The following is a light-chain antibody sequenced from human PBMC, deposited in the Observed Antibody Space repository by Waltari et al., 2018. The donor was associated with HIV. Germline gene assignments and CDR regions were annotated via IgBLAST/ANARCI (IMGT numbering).Light chain of an antibody. Sequence: QSALTQPASVSGSPGQSITIPCTGTSRDVGSYNLVSWYQQHPGKAPKLMIYEVSKRPSGVSNRFSGSKSGNTASLTISGLQAEDEADYYCCSYAGSRVFGGGTKLTVL. CDR2: EVS. CDR1: SRDVGSYNL. V-gene: IGLV2-23*02. J-gene: IGLJ3*02. CDR3: CSYAGSRV.